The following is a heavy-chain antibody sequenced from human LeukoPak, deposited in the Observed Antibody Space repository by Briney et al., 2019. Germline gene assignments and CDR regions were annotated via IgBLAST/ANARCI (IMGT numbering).Heavy chain of an antibody. CDR2: ISGSGRNV. CDR3: ARSIGYYYTMDV. D-gene: IGHD3-22*01. Sequence: PGGSLRLSCVAYGFTFTDYYMSWIRQAPGRGLEWVSDISGSGRNVYYGDSVKGRFTISRDNAKNSLYLQMNNLRAEDTAVYYCARSIGYYYTMDVWGQGTTVTVSS. CDR1: GFTFTDYY. V-gene: IGHV3-11*01. J-gene: IGHJ6*02.